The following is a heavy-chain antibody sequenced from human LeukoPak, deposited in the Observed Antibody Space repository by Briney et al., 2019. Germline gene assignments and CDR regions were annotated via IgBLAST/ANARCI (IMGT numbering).Heavy chain of an antibody. CDR3: ARGRDTAMRLSYFPSLDI. CDR1: GGTFSSYA. Sequence: SVKVSCKXSGGTFSSYAISWVRQAPRQGLEWMEGIIPIFGTANYAQKFQGRVTITADESTSTAYMELSSLRSEDTAVYYCARGRDTAMRLSYFPSLDIWGQGTMVTVSS. D-gene: IGHD5-18*01. CDR2: IIPIFGTA. V-gene: IGHV1-69*13. J-gene: IGHJ3*02.